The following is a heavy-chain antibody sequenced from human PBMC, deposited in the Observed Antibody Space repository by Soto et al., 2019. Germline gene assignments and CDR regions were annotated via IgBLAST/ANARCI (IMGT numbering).Heavy chain of an antibody. Sequence: EVQLVESGGGLVQPGGSLRLSCAASGFTFSDHYMDWVRQAPGKGLEWVGRIRKKANSYTTEYAASVKGRFTISRDDSKNSVDLQINSIKTEDTAVYYCFRLTAVRQAPDYWGQGTLVTVSS. V-gene: IGHV3-72*01. CDR2: IRKKANSYTT. J-gene: IGHJ4*02. D-gene: IGHD4-17*01. CDR3: FRLTAVRQAPDY. CDR1: GFTFSDHY.